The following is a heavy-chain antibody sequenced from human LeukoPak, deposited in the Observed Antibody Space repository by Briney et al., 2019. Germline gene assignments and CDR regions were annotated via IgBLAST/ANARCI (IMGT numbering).Heavy chain of an antibody. Sequence: GGSLRLSCAASGFTFSSYATHWVRQAPGKGLEWVAVISYDGSNKYYADSVKGRFTISRDNSKNTLYLQMNSLRAEDTAVYYCARESLVGATHLDYWGQGTLVTVSS. CDR3: ARESLVGATHLDY. J-gene: IGHJ4*02. D-gene: IGHD1-26*01. V-gene: IGHV3-30-3*01. CDR1: GFTFSSYA. CDR2: ISYDGSNK.